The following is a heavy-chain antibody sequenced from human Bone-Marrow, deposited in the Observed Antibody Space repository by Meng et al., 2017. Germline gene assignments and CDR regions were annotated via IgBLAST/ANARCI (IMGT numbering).Heavy chain of an antibody. CDR2: ISGSGGST. V-gene: IGHV3-23*01. CDR3: AKDRVPDGIWSIDY. CDR1: GFTFSSYA. D-gene: IGHD1-14*01. Sequence: GESLKISCAAPGFTFSSYAMSWVRQAPGKGLEWVSAISGSGGSTYYADSVKGRFTISRDNSKNTLYVQMNSLRAEDTAVYYCAKDRVPDGIWSIDYWGQGTLVTVSS. J-gene: IGHJ4*02.